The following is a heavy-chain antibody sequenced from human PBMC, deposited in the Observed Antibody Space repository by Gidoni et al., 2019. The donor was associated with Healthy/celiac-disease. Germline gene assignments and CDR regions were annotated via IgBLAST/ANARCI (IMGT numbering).Heavy chain of an antibody. V-gene: IGHV3-23*01. Sequence: EVQLLESGGGLVQPGGSLRLSCAASGFTFGSYARSWVRQAPGKGLEWVSAISGSGGSTYYADSVKGRFTISRDNSKNTLYLQMNSLRAEDTAVYYCAKDPETSGSTYYFDYWGQGTLVTVSS. CDR1: GFTFGSYA. CDR2: ISGSGGST. J-gene: IGHJ4*02. D-gene: IGHD1-26*01. CDR3: AKDPETSGSTYYFDY.